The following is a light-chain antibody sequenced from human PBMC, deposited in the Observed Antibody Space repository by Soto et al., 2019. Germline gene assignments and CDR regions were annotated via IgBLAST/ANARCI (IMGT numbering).Light chain of an antibody. Sequence: QSVLTQPPSVSGAPGQRVTISCTGSSSNIGAGYDVHWYQQLPGTAPKLLIYGNSNRPSGVPDRFSGSKSGTSASLAITGLQAEGEAEYYCQSYDSSLSVVFGGGTQLTVL. CDR1: SSNIGAGYD. CDR3: QSYDSSLSVV. V-gene: IGLV1-40*01. J-gene: IGLJ2*01. CDR2: GNS.